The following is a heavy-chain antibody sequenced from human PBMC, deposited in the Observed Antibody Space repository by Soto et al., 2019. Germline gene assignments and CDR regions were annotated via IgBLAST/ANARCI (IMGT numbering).Heavy chain of an antibody. D-gene: IGHD5-18*01. CDR2: ISSSSSTI. V-gene: IGHV3-48*02. CDR1: GFTFSSYS. J-gene: IGHJ6*02. CDR3: ARGGEDVYSKGDTAMVNYYYGMDV. Sequence: GGSLRLSCAASGFTFSSYSMNWVRQAPGKGLEWVSYISSSSSTIYYADSVKGRFTISRDNAKNSLYLQMNSLRDEDTAVYYCARGGEDVYSKGDTAMVNYYYGMDVWGQGTTVTVSS.